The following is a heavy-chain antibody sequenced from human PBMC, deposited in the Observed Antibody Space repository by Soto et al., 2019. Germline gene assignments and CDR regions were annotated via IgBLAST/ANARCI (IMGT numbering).Heavy chain of an antibody. CDR1: GFTFSSYA. J-gene: IGHJ6*02. Sequence: EVQLLESGGGLVQPGGSLRLSCAASGFTFSSYAMSWVRQAPGKGLEWVSAISGSGGSTYYADSVKGRFTISRDNSKNTLYLQMNSLRAKDTAVYYCAKAGIAARSFYYYGMDVWGQGTTVTVSS. CDR2: ISGSGGST. V-gene: IGHV3-23*01. D-gene: IGHD6-6*01. CDR3: AKAGIAARSFYYYGMDV.